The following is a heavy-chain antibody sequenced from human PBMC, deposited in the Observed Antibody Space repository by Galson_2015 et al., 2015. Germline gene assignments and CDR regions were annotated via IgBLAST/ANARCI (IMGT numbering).Heavy chain of an antibody. CDR3: ARDLLRGRPVEYFDY. CDR2: ISSSGSTI. D-gene: IGHD4-17*01. J-gene: IGHJ4*02. V-gene: IGHV3-48*03. CDR1: GFTFSSYE. Sequence: SLRLSCAASGFTFSSYEMNWVRQAPGKGLEWVSYISSSGSTIYYADSVKGRFTISRDNAKNSLYLQMNSLRAEDTAVYYCARDLLRGRPVEYFDYWGQGTLVTVSS.